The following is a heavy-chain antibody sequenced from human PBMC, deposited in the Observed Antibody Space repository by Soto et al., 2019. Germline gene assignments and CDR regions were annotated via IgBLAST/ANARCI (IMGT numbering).Heavy chain of an antibody. Sequence: QVQLQESGPGLVKPSETLSLTCTVSGDSISSYYWSWIRQPPGKGLEWIGNIYHSGSTNYSPSLKSRVTISVDTSKHHFSLKLTSVTAADTAVYSCARHYCRGGSCYLDYWGQGTLVTVSS. CDR3: ARHYCRGGSCYLDY. J-gene: IGHJ4*02. V-gene: IGHV4-59*08. D-gene: IGHD2-15*01. CDR1: GDSISSYY. CDR2: IYHSGST.